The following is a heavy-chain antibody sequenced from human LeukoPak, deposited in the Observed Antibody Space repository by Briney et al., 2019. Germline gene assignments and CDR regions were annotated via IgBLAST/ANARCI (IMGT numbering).Heavy chain of an antibody. Sequence: ASVKVSCKASGYTFTSYGISWVRQAPGQGLEWMGWISAYNGNTNYAQKLQGRVTMTTDTSTSTAYMELRSLRSDGTAVYYCARGGLYGGYPLEYFDYWGQGTLVTVSS. V-gene: IGHV1-18*01. J-gene: IGHJ4*02. CDR3: ARGGLYGGYPLEYFDY. CDR2: ISAYNGNT. CDR1: GYTFTSYG. D-gene: IGHD4-17*01.